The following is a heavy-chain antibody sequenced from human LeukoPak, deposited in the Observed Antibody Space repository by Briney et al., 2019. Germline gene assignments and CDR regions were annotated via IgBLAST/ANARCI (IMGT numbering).Heavy chain of an antibody. Sequence: ASVKVSRKASGYTFTSYDINWVQQATGQGLEWMGWMNPNRGNTGYAQKFQGRVTMTRNTSISTAYMELSSLRSEDTAVYYCARAPRTYIAAEGFDPWGQGTLVTVSS. V-gene: IGHV1-8*01. CDR2: MNPNRGNT. D-gene: IGHD6-13*01. CDR3: ARAPRTYIAAEGFDP. J-gene: IGHJ5*02. CDR1: GYTFTSYD.